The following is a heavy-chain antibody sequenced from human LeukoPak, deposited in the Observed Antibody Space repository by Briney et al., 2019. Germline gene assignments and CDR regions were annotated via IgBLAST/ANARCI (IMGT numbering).Heavy chain of an antibody. CDR3: AREKNYYDSSGPIDY. D-gene: IGHD3-22*01. CDR2: ISYDGSNK. Sequence: GGSLRLSCAASGFTFSSYAMHWVRQAPGKGLEGVAVISYDGSNKYYADSVKGRFTISRDNSKNTLYLQMNSLRAEDTAVYYCAREKNYYDSSGPIDYWGQGTLVTVSS. J-gene: IGHJ4*02. V-gene: IGHV3-30-3*01. CDR1: GFTFSSYA.